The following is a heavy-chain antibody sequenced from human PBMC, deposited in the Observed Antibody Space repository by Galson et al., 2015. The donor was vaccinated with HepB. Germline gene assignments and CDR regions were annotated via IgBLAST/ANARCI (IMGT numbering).Heavy chain of an antibody. CDR2: ISAYNGNT. D-gene: IGHD3-22*01. CDR1: GYTFTSYG. CDR3: ARGVYYYDSSGYPYDAFDI. V-gene: IGHV1-18*04. Sequence: SVKVSCKASGYTFTSYGISWVRQAPGQGLEWMGWISAYNGNTNYAQKLQGRVTMTTDTSTSTAYMELRSLRSDDTAVYYCARGVYYYDSSGYPYDAFDIWGQGTMVTVSS. J-gene: IGHJ3*02.